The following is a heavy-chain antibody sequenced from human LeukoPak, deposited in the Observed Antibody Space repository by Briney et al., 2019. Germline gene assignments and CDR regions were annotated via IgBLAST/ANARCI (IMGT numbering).Heavy chain of an antibody. CDR2: MNTNSGNT. J-gene: IGHJ4*02. CDR3: ARPKSKYDSSGYYPLDY. D-gene: IGHD3-22*01. Sequence: ASVKVSCKASGCTFTSYDINWVRQATGQGLEWMGCMNTNSGNTGYAQKFQGRVTMTRNTAISTDYMELSSLTSEDTAVYYCARPKSKYDSSGYYPLDYWGQGTLVTVSS. CDR1: GCTFTSYD. V-gene: IGHV1-8*02.